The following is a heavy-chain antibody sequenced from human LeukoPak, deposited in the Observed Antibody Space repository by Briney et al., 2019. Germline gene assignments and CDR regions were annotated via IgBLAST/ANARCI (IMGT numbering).Heavy chain of an antibody. CDR2: ISSSSSYI. V-gene: IGHV3-21*01. Sequence: PGGTLRLSCAAPGFTFSSYSMNWVRQAPGKGLEWVSSISSSSSYIYYADSVKGRFTISRDNAKNSLYLQMNSLRAEDTAVYYCARAANDGYNTILDSWGQGTLVTVSS. CDR3: ARAANDGYNTILDS. D-gene: IGHD5-24*01. CDR1: GFTFSSYS. J-gene: IGHJ4*02.